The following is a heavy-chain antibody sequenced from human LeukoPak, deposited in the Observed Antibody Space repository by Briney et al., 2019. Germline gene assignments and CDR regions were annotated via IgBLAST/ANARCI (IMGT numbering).Heavy chain of an antibody. CDR2: ISGSGGST. J-gene: IGHJ4*02. CDR1: GFTFSSYA. D-gene: IGHD6-13*01. CDR3: TKDQAAEYYFDY. Sequence: GGSLRLSCAASGFTFSSYAMSWVRQAPGKGLEWVSAISGSGGSTYYADSVKGRFTISRDNSKNTLYLQMNSLRAEDTAVYYCTKDQAAEYYFDYWGQGTLVTVSS. V-gene: IGHV3-23*01.